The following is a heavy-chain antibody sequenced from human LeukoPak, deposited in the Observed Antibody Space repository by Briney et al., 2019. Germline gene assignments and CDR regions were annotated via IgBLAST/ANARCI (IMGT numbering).Heavy chain of an antibody. V-gene: IGHV5-51*01. CDR1: EYSFTNYW. J-gene: IGHJ1*01. CDR3: ATYAGSYSKYFQH. D-gene: IGHD3-10*01. Sequence: PGESLKISCKGSEYSFTNYWIGWVRQMPGKGLEWMGIIYPGDSDTIYSPSFQGQVTISADKSISTAYLQWSSLKASDTAMYFCATYAGSYSKYFQHWGQGTLVIVSS. CDR2: IYPGDSDT.